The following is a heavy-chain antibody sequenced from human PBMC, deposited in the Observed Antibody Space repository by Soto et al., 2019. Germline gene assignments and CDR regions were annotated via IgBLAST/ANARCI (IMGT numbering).Heavy chain of an antibody. CDR1: GGSISSYY. Sequence: QVQLQESGPGLVKPSETLSLTCTVSGGSISSYYWSWIRQPPGKGLEWIGYIYYSGSTNYNPSLKSRGTITVDTPKNQFSLKLSSVTAADTAVYYCAREGTTVDSYYYYGMDVWGQGTTVTVSS. J-gene: IGHJ6*02. V-gene: IGHV4-59*01. D-gene: IGHD1-1*01. CDR2: IYYSGST. CDR3: AREGTTVDSYYYYGMDV.